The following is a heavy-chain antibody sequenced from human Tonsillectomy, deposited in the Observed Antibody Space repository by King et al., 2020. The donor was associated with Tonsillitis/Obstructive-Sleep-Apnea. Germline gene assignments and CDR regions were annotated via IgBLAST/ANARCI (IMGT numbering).Heavy chain of an antibody. J-gene: IGHJ5*02. V-gene: IGHV3-11*06. Sequence: VQLVESGGGLVKPGGSLRLSCAASGFTFSDYYMSWIRQAPGKGLEWVSYISSSSSYTNYADSVKGRFTISRDNAKNSLYLQMNSLRAEDTAVYYCARVGCSGGSCYEAWFDPWGQGTLVTVSS. D-gene: IGHD2-15*01. CDR1: GFTFSDYY. CDR3: ARVGCSGGSCYEAWFDP. CDR2: ISSSSSYT.